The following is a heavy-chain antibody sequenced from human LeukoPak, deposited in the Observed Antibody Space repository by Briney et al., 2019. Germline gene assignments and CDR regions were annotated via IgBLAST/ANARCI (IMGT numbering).Heavy chain of an antibody. CDR2: ISAYNGNT. J-gene: IGHJ4*02. Sequence: GASVKVSCKASGYTFTSYGISWVRQAPGQGLEWMGWISAYNGNTNYAQKLQGRVTMTTDTSTSTAYMELRSLRSDDTAVYYYARTGGFGVVTMYYFDYWGQGTLVTVSS. V-gene: IGHV1-18*01. D-gene: IGHD3-3*01. CDR3: ARTGGFGVVTMYYFDY. CDR1: GYTFTSYG.